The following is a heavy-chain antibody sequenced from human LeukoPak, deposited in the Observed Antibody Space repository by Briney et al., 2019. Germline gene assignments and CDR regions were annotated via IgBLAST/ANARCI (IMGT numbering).Heavy chain of an antibody. CDR1: GGSFSGYY. V-gene: IGHV4-34*01. CDR2: INHSGST. J-gene: IGHJ6*02. D-gene: IGHD6-6*01. CDR3: ARGSSSSSYYYYGMDV. Sequence: SETLPLTCAVYGGSFSGYYWSWIRQPPGKGLEWIGEINHSGSTNYNPSLKSRVTISVDTSKNQFSLKLSSVTAADTAVYYCARGSSSSSYYYYGMDVWGQGTTVTVSS.